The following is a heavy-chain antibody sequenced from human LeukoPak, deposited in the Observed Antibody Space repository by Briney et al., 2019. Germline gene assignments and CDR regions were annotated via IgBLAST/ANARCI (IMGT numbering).Heavy chain of an antibody. CDR2: IDPSDSYT. CDR3: ARLPGYCSGGSCWNFDY. CDR1: GYSFTSYW. D-gene: IGHD2-15*01. J-gene: IGHJ4*02. Sequence: GESLQISCQGSGYSFTSYWITWVRQMPGKGLEWMGRIDPSDSYTNYSPSFQGHVTISADKSISTAYLQWSSLKASDTAMYYCARLPGYCSGGSCWNFDYWGQGTLVTVSS. V-gene: IGHV5-10-1*01.